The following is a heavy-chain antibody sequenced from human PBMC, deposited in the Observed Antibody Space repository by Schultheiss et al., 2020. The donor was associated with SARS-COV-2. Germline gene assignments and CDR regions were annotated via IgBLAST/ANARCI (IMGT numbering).Heavy chain of an antibody. V-gene: IGHV4-34*01. J-gene: IGHJ6*02. CDR3: ARGGGDGMDV. D-gene: IGHD3-16*01. CDR2: INHSGST. Sequence: GSLRLSCAVYGGSFSGYYWSWIRQPPGKGLEWIGEINHSGSTNYNPSLKSRVTISVDTSKNQFSLKLSSVTAADTAVYYCARGGGDGMDVWGQGTTVTVSS. CDR1: GGSFSGYY.